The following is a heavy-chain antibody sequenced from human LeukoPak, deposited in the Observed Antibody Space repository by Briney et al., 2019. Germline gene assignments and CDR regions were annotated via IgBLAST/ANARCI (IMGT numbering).Heavy chain of an antibody. J-gene: IGHJ4*02. V-gene: IGHV3-23*01. D-gene: IGHD7-27*01. Sequence: GGSLRLSCAASGFTFSSYAMSWVRQAPGKGLEWVSAISGSGGGTSYANSVKGRFTISRDNSKNTLYLQMNSLRPEDAAIYYCATIGDRRTGELYRIDYWGQGTLVTVSS. CDR3: ATIGDRRTGELYRIDY. CDR2: ISGSGGGT. CDR1: GFTFSSYA.